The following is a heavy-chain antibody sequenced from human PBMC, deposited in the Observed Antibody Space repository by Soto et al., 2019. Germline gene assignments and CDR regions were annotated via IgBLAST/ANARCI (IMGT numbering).Heavy chain of an antibody. CDR3: ARDYYDFWSGYLMLGGMDV. J-gene: IGHJ6*02. CDR2: ISSSSSYI. V-gene: IGHV3-21*01. Sequence: LRLSCAASGFTFSSYSMNWVRQAPGKGLEWVSSISSSSSYIYYADSVKGRFTISRDNAKNSLYLQMNSLRAEDTAVYYCARDYYDFWSGYLMLGGMDVWGQGTTVTVSS. D-gene: IGHD3-3*01. CDR1: GFTFSSYS.